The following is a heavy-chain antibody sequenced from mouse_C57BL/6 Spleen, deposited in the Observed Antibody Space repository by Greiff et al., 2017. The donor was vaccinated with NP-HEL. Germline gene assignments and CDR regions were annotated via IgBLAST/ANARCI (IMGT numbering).Heavy chain of an antibody. CDR2: IDPADSYT. CDR1: GYTFTSYW. J-gene: IGHJ2*01. V-gene: IGHV1-59*01. CDR3: ARGPNTVVATDYFDY. D-gene: IGHD1-1*01. Sequence: QVQLQQPGAELVRPGTSVKLSCKASGYTFTSYWMHWVKQRPGQGLEWIGVIDPADSYTNYNQKFKGKATLTVDTSSSTAYMQLSSLTSEDSAVYYCARGPNTVVATDYFDYWGQGTTLTVSS.